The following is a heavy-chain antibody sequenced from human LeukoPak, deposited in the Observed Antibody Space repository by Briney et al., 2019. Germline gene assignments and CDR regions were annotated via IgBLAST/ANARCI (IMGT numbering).Heavy chain of an antibody. CDR2: IYPGDSDA. D-gene: IGHD4-17*01. V-gene: IGHV5-51*01. Sequence: GASLQISFKGSGYSFTTYWIGWVRPMPGKGLEWMGIIYPGDSDARYSPSFQGQVTFSADKSISTAYLQWSSLKASDTAMYYCARRYGDFDYWGQGTLVTVSS. CDR1: GYSFTTYW. CDR3: ARRYGDFDY. J-gene: IGHJ4*02.